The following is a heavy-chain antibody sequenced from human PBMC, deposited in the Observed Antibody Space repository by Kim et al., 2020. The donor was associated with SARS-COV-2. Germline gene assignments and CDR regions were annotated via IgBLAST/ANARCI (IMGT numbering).Heavy chain of an antibody. J-gene: IGHJ5*02. CDR3: ALVGATGSGGAWFDP. D-gene: IGHD1-26*01. V-gene: IGHV4-31*02. Sequence: PSLKSRVTISVDTSKNQFSLKLSSVTAADTAVYYCALVGATGSGGAWFDPWGQGTLVTVSS.